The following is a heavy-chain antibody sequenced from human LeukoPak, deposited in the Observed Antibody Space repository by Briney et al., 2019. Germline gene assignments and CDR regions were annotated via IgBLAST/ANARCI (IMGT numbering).Heavy chain of an antibody. D-gene: IGHD3-22*01. Sequence: SETLSLTCTVSGYSISSGYYWGWIRQSPETGLEWIGSFYQSGSTYYNPSLKSRVTISVDTSKNQFSLKLRSVTAADTAVYYCARDGVNYYDISGYDIWGRGTLVTVSS. CDR2: FYQSGST. CDR1: GYSISSGYY. J-gene: IGHJ4*02. CDR3: ARDGVNYYDISGYDI. V-gene: IGHV4-38-2*02.